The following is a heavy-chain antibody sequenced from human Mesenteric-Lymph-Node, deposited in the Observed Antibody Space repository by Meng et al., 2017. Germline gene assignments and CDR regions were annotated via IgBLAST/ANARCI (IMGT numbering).Heavy chain of an antibody. V-gene: IGHV3-23*04. D-gene: IGHD2-2*01. CDR3: ARFLRFSLYQLRYFDL. Sequence: GELGGSGGGALTPVGSLILSWAASGFTFGNYALHWVRQAPGKGLEWVSAISGSGGSTYYEDSVKGRFTISRDNSKNTLYLQMNSLRAEDTAVYYCARFLRFSLYQLRYFDLWGRGTLVTVSS. CDR1: GFTFGNYA. CDR2: ISGSGGST. J-gene: IGHJ2*01.